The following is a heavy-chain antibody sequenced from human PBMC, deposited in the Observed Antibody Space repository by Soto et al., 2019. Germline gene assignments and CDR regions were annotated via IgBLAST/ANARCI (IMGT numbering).Heavy chain of an antibody. J-gene: IGHJ4*02. CDR2: IYYSGST. CDR3: ARASSGWYLGMYYFDY. CDR1: GGSISSYY. V-gene: IGHV4-59*01. D-gene: IGHD6-19*01. Sequence: PSETLSLTCTVSGGSISSYYWSWIRQPPGKGLEWIGYIYYSGSTNYNPSLKSRVTISVDTSKNQFSLKLSSVTAADTAVYYCARASSGWYLGMYYFDYWGQGTLVTVS.